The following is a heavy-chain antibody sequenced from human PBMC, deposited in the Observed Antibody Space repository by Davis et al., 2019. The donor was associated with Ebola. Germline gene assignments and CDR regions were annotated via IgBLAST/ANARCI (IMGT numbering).Heavy chain of an antibody. CDR1: GGSFSDYY. J-gene: IGHJ6*02. D-gene: IGHD1-1*01. CDR2: INHVGST. CDR3: ARGRYVRIMDV. Sequence: SETLSLTCAVYGGSFSDYYWTWIRQSPGKGLEWIGEINHVGSTYYYPSLKSRVTFSVDSSKSQFSLKLSSVTAADAAVYYCARGRYVRIMDVWGQETTVTVTS. V-gene: IGHV4-34*01.